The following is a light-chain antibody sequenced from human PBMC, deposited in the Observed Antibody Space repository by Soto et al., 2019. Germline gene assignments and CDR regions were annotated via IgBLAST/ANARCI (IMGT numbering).Light chain of an antibody. CDR1: QSVSGY. CDR2: DAS. Sequence: EIVFTQSPATLSLSPGERATLSCRASQSVSGYLAWYPQKPGQAPRLLIYDASNRATGFPAMFSGSGAGTECTLTISSLQPDDVATYYCQHYNSYSEAFGQGTKVDIK. CDR3: QHYNSYSEA. J-gene: IGKJ1*01. V-gene: IGKV3-11*01.